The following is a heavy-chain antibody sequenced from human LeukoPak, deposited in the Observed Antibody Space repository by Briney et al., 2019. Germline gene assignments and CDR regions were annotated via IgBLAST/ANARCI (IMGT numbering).Heavy chain of an antibody. CDR2: ISSSGSTI. J-gene: IGHJ4*02. D-gene: IGHD3-22*01. Sequence: GGSLRLSCAASGFTFSSYEMNWVRQAPGKGLEWVSYISSSGSTIYYADSVKGRFTISRDNAKNSLYLQMNSLRAEDTAVYYCARGGKYYYDSSGYSYWGQGTLVTVSS. CDR3: ARGGKYYYDSSGYSY. CDR1: GFTFSSYE. V-gene: IGHV3-48*03.